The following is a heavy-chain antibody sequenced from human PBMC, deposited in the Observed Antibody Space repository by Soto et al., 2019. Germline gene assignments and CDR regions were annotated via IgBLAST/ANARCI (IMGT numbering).Heavy chain of an antibody. CDR2: IRSKANTYAT. J-gene: IGHJ4*02. V-gene: IGHV3-73*01. D-gene: IGHD5-12*01. CDR1: GFAFSDST. Sequence: CAASGFAFSDSTIHWVRQASGKGLEWVGRIRSKANTYATAYTASVKGRFTVSRDDSNSTAYLQMNSLKSEDTAVYFCTGRIVATEPVFDSWGQGTLVTVSS. CDR3: TGRIVATEPVFDS.